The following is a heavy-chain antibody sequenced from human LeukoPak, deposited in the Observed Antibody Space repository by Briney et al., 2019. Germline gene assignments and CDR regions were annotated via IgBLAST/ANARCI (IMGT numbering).Heavy chain of an antibody. CDR1: GYTFTNYG. V-gene: IGHV1-18*01. D-gene: IGHD5-24*01. Sequence: GASVRVSCKASGYTFTNYGITWVRQAPGQGLEWMGWISAYDGNTDYAQNLQGRITMTTDTPTSTAYMELRSLSSDDTAVYYCARGPPHRDYYYYYLDVWGTGTTVTVSS. CDR2: ISAYDGNT. CDR3: ARGPPHRDYYYYYLDV. J-gene: IGHJ6*03.